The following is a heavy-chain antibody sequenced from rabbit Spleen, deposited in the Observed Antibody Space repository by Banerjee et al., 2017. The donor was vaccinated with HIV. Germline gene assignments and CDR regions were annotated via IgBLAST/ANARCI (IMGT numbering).Heavy chain of an antibody. V-gene: IGHV1S40*01. CDR3: ARGIRDYIWAFNL. D-gene: IGHD1-1*01. Sequence: QSLEESGGDLVKPGASLTLTCTASGFSFSDYFMCWVRQDPGKGLEWIACIDTDDGDAYYASWPNGRFTISRASATTVTLQTTSLTAADTATYVCARGIRDYIWAFNLWGQGTLVTVS. CDR2: IDTDDGDA. CDR1: GFSFSDYF. J-gene: IGHJ4*01.